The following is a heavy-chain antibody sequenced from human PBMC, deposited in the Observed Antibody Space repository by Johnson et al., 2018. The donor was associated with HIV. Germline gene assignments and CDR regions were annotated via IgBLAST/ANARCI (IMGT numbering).Heavy chain of an antibody. CDR1: GFTFDDYG. J-gene: IGHJ3*02. CDR2: ISSSGTIV. CDR3: ARGIAVSNWVDI. V-gene: IGHV3-11*04. Sequence: QVQLVESGGGLVQPGGSLRLSCAASGFTFDDYGMSWVRQAPGKGLEWVSYISSSGTIVYYADSVKGRFTISRDNAKNTLYLQMNSLRAEDTAVYYCARGIAVSNWVDIWGQGTMVTVSS. D-gene: IGHD6-19*01.